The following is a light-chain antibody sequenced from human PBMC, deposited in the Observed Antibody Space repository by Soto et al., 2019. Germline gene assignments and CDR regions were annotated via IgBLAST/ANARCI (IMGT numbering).Light chain of an antibody. V-gene: IGLV2-14*03. CDR1: SSDVGGYNY. CDR3: SSYASDNTVV. J-gene: IGLJ2*01. Sequence: QSVLTQPASVSGSPGQSITISCTGTSSDVGGYNYVSWYQQHPGKAPKFMIYDVSNRPSGVSDRFSGSKSGNTPSLTISGLQAEDEADYYCSSYASDNTVVFGGGTKLSVL. CDR2: DVS.